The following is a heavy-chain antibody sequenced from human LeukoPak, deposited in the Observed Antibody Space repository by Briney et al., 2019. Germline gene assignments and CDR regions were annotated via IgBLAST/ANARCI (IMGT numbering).Heavy chain of an antibody. V-gene: IGHV1-2*02. CDR3: ARSSKDSGYDYLDNWFDP. J-gene: IGHJ5*02. Sequence: ASVKVSCKASGYTFTGYYMHWVRQAPGQGLEWMGWINPNSGGTNYAQKFQGRVTMTRDTSISTAYMELSRLRSDDTAVYYCARSSKDSGYDYLDNWFDPWGQGTLVTVSS. CDR1: GYTFTGYY. D-gene: IGHD5-12*01. CDR2: INPNSGGT.